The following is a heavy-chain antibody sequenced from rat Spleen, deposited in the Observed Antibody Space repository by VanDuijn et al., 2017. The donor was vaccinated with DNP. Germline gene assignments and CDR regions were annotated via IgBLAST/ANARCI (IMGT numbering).Heavy chain of an antibody. Sequence: EVQLQESGPGLVKPSQSLSLTCSVTGYSITSSSRWNWIRKFPGNKLEWMGSVNSAGTTNYNPSLKSRISITRDTSKNQLFLQVNSVTTEDTATYHCARWPGYNPPYAMDAWGQGTSVTVSS. CDR2: VNSAGTT. D-gene: IGHD1-4*01. V-gene: IGHV3-3*01. J-gene: IGHJ4*01. CDR1: GYSITSSSR. CDR3: ARWPGYNPPYAMDA.